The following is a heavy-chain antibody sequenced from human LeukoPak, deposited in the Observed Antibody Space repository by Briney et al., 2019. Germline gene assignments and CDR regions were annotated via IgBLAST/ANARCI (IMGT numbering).Heavy chain of an antibody. CDR2: INHSGST. CDR1: GGSFSGYY. J-gene: IGHJ4*02. D-gene: IGHD6-13*01. CDR3: ARGMGSSSWYREYYFDY. Sequence: SETLSLTCAVYGGSFSGYYWSWIRQPPGKGLEWIGEINHSGSTNYNPSLKSRVTISVDTSKHQFSLKLSSVTAADTAVYYCARGMGSSSWYREYYFDYWGQGTLVTVSS. V-gene: IGHV4-34*01.